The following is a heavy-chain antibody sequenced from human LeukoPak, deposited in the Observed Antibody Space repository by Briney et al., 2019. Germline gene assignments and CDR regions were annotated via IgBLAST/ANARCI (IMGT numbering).Heavy chain of an antibody. CDR1: GGSFSGYY. CDR3: ARGRRIVVVPAADRLYYFDY. V-gene: IGHV4-34*01. Sequence: SETLSLTCADYGGSFSGYYWSWIRQPPGKGLEWIGEINHSGSTNYNPSLKSRVTISVDTSKNQFSLKLSSVTAADTAVYYCARGRRIVVVPAADRLYYFDYWGQGTLVTVSS. D-gene: IGHD2-2*01. J-gene: IGHJ4*02. CDR2: INHSGST.